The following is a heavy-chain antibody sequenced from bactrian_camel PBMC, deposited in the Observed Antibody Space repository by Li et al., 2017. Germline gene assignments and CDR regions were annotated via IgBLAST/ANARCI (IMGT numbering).Heavy chain of an antibody. V-gene: IGHV3S67*01. D-gene: IGHD6*01. J-gene: IGHJ4*01. CDR2: FSSEGET. Sequence: VQLVESGGGSVQHGGSLRLSCSASMFTYSRLCIAWFRQRPGKEREFVAYFSSEGETEYADSVKGRFTVSRDHAKATLDLEMNTLEVEDTAMYYCAANRVCGSNWSRLAYWGQGTQVTVS. CDR3: AANRVCGSNWSRLAY. CDR1: MFTYSRLC.